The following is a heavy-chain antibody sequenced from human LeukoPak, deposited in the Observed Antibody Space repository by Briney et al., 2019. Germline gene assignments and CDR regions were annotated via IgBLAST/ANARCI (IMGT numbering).Heavy chain of an antibody. J-gene: IGHJ4*02. CDR3: AKDQQLAPTNFDY. V-gene: IGHV3-30*18. CDR1: GFTFSSYG. D-gene: IGHD6-13*01. Sequence: GGSLRLSCAASGFTFSSYGMHWVRQAPGKGLEWVAVISYDGSNKYYADSVKGRFIISRDNSKNTLYLQMNSLRAEDTAVYYCAKDQQLAPTNFDYWGQGTLVTVSS. CDR2: ISYDGSNK.